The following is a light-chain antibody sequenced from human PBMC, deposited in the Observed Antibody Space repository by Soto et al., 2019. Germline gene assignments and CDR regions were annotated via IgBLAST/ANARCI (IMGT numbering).Light chain of an antibody. CDR2: GAS. V-gene: IGKV3-15*01. J-gene: IGKJ2*01. CDR1: QSFSSN. Sequence: EIVMTQSPATLSVSPGERATLSCSASQSFSSNLAWYQQKPGQAPRLLIYGASTRATGIPARFSGSGSGTEFTLTISRLQSEDFAFYYCQPYNNWTMYTFGGGTKLEIK. CDR3: QPYNNWTMYT.